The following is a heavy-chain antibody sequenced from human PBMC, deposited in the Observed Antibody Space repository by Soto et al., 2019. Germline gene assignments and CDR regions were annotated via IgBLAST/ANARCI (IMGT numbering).Heavy chain of an antibody. Sequence: HPGGSLRLSCAASGFTFSSYGMHWVRQAPGKGLEWVAVISYDGSNKYYADYVKGRFTISRDNSKNTLYLQMNSLRAEDTAVYYCAKDWKPLLWFGELRDYYYGMDVWGQGTTVTVSS. J-gene: IGHJ6*02. V-gene: IGHV3-30*18. CDR1: GFTFSSYG. CDR3: AKDWKPLLWFGELRDYYYGMDV. CDR2: ISYDGSNK. D-gene: IGHD3-10*01.